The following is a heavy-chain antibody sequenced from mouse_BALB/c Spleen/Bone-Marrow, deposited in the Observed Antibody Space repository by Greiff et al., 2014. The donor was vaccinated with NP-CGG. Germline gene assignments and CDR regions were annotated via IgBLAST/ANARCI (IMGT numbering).Heavy chain of an antibody. CDR1: GYTFTSYY. V-gene: IGHV1S81*02. J-gene: IGHJ4*01. CDR2: INPNNDGT. Sequence: VQLQQSGAELVKPGASVKLSCKASGYTFTSYYMYWVKQRPGQGLEWIGEINPNNDGTNFNEKVKSKATLTVDKSSSTAYMQLSSLTSEDSAVYYCARAAYDPYAMDYWGQGTSVTVSS. CDR3: ARAAYDPYAMDY. D-gene: IGHD2-3*01.